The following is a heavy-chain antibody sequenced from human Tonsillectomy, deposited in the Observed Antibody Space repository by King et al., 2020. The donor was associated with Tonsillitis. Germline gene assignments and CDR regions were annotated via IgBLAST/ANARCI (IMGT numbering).Heavy chain of an antibody. Sequence: VQLVESGGGLVQPGGSLRLSCEVSGFTLDLYAMHWVRQAPGKGLEWVSGFSLDTDRIDYADSVKGRFTVSRDKAKNSLYLQMNSLGPEDTALYYCGKDITPGGMDVWGQGTTVTVSS. CDR2: FSLDTDRI. J-gene: IGHJ6*02. V-gene: IGHV3-9*01. D-gene: IGHD4-23*01. CDR1: GFTLDLYA. CDR3: GKDITPGGMDV.